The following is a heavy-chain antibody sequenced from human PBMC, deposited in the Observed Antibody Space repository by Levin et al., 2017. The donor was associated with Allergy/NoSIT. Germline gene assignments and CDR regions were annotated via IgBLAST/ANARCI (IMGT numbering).Heavy chain of an antibody. J-gene: IGHJ5*02. D-gene: IGHD1-1*01. Sequence: GGSLRLSCAASGFTVSSNYMSWVRQAPGKGLEWVSVIYSGGTTYYADSVKGRFTISRDNSRNTLYLQMNSLRAEDTAVYYCARQTGPFWRFDPWGQGTLVTVSS. CDR2: IYSGGTT. CDR1: GFTVSSNY. V-gene: IGHV3-53*01. CDR3: ARQTGPFWRFDP.